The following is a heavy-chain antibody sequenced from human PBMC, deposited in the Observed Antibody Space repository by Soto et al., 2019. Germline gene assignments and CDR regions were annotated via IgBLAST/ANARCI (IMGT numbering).Heavy chain of an antibody. D-gene: IGHD2-15*01. J-gene: IGHJ4*02. Sequence: QLQLQESGPGLVKPSETLSLTCTVSGGSISSSSYNWGWIRQPPGKGLEWIGSISYSGSTYYNPALKSRVTISVDTSKNQFSLKLSSVTAADTAVYYCARHTPAISISDHWGQGTLVTVSS. CDR1: GGSISSSSYN. V-gene: IGHV4-39*01. CDR3: ARHTPAISISDH. CDR2: ISYSGST.